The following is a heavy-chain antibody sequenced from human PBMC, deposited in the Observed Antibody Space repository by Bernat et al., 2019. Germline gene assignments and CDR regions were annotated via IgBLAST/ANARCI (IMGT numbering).Heavy chain of an antibody. V-gene: IGHV3-23*01. Sequence: EVQLLESGGGLVQPGGSLRLSCAASGFTFNIYAMSWVRQAPGRGLEWVSAINGSGGGTFNTDTVKGRFTISRDNSKNTLYLQMNSLRAEDTAVYYCAKERGYSYGSLNGYFDYWGQGTLVTVSS. J-gene: IGHJ4*02. CDR2: INGSGGGT. CDR3: AKERGYSYGSLNGYFDY. D-gene: IGHD5-18*01. CDR1: GFTFNIYA.